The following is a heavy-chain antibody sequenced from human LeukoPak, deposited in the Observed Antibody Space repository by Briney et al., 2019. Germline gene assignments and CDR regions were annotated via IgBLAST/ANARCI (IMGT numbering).Heavy chain of an antibody. CDR3: ARVVGATGVVDY. D-gene: IGHD1-26*01. V-gene: IGHV1-18*04. CDR2: ISAYNGNT. Sequence: ASVKVSCKASGYTFTGYYIHWVRQAPGQGLEWMGWISAYNGNTNYAQKLQGRVTMTTDTSTSTAYMELRSLRSDDTAVYYCARVVGATGVVDYWGQGTLVTVSS. CDR1: GYTFTGYY. J-gene: IGHJ4*02.